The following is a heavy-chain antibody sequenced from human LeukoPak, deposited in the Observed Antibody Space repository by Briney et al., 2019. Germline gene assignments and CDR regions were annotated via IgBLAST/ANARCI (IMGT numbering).Heavy chain of an antibody. CDR2: INPNSGGT. Sequence: GASVKVSCKASGYTFTGYYMHWVRQAPGQGLEWVGRINPNSGGTNYAQKSQGRVTMTRDTSISTAYMELSRLRSDDTAVYYCASLGYCSGGSCYSLRAFDIWGQGKMVTVSS. CDR3: ASLGYCSGGSCYSLRAFDI. D-gene: IGHD2-15*01. V-gene: IGHV1-2*06. J-gene: IGHJ3*02. CDR1: GYTFTGYY.